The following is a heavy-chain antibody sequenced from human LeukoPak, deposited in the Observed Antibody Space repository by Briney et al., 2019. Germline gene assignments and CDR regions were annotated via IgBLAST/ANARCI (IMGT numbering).Heavy chain of an antibody. D-gene: IGHD5-18*01. V-gene: IGHV3-23*01. Sequence: AGSLRPSCAASGFTFSSYAMSWVRQAPGKGLEWVSAISGSGGSTYYADSAKGRFTISRDNSNNTLNLQMNSLRAEDTAVYYCAKGPDTAMDPAYFDYWGQGTLVTVSS. CDR1: GFTFSSYA. CDR2: ISGSGGST. CDR3: AKGPDTAMDPAYFDY. J-gene: IGHJ4*02.